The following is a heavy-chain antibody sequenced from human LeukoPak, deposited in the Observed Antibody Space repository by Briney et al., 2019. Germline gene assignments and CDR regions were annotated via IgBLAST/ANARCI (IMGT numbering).Heavy chain of an antibody. Sequence: GGSLRLSGTASGFSFSGHWMHWARQLPGKGLVWVSRISPTGSTTSYADSVKGRFTVSRDNAKNTLYLQVNNLRAEDTAVYYCARGPNSNWSGLDFWGQGTLLTVSS. CDR1: GFSFSGHW. CDR3: ARGPNSNWSGLDF. D-gene: IGHD6-6*01. CDR2: ISPTGSTT. V-gene: IGHV3-74*01. J-gene: IGHJ4*02.